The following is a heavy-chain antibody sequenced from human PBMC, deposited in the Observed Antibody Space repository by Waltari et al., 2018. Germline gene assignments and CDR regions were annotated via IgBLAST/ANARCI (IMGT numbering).Heavy chain of an antibody. CDR1: GDSMGSGDW. CDR3: ARDRGRGIYLDS. V-gene: IGHV4-4*02. J-gene: IGHJ4*02. Sequence: QIQLQESGPGLVKPSGTLSVPCTISGDSMGSGDWWSWVRQSPEKGLEWIGQIQRSGRTHYNPSFESRVSISIDTSNNQFSLKVSSTTAADTAVYYCARDRGRGIYLDSWGRGTLVTVSA. D-gene: IGHD2-15*01. CDR2: IQRSGRT.